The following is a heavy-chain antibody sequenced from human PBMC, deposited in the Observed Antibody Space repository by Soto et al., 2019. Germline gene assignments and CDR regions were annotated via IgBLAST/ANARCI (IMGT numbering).Heavy chain of an antibody. CDR2: ISAYNGNT. CDR1: GYTFTSYG. J-gene: IGHJ4*02. Sequence: ASVKVSCKASGYTFTSYGISWVRQAPGQGLEWMGWISAYNGNTNYAQKLQGRVTMTTDTSTSTAYMELRSLRSDDTAVYYCARDKSDYYDSSGSIDYWGQGTLVTVS. V-gene: IGHV1-18*01. D-gene: IGHD3-22*01. CDR3: ARDKSDYYDSSGSIDY.